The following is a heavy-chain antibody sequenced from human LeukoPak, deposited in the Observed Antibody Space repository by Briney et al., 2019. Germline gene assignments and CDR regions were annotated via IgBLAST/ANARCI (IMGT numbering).Heavy chain of an antibody. D-gene: IGHD3-10*01. CDR1: GYTFTSYD. Sequence: ASAKVSCKASGYTFTSYDINWVRQATGQGLEWMGWMNPNSGNTGYAQKFQGRVTMTRNTSISTAYMELSSLRSKDTAVYYCARAPHVLLWFGELLKTHYYGMDVWGQGTTVTVSS. V-gene: IGHV1-8*01. CDR2: MNPNSGNT. CDR3: ARAPHVLLWFGELLKTHYYGMDV. J-gene: IGHJ6*02.